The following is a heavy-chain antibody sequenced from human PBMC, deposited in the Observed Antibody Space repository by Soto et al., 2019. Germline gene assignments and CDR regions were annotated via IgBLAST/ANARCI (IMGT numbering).Heavy chain of an antibody. J-gene: IGHJ5*02. CDR1: GFTFSSYA. CDR3: AKGRGYSYDYNWFDP. CDR2: ISGSGGST. V-gene: IGHV3-23*01. D-gene: IGHD5-18*01. Sequence: EVQLLESGGGLVQPGGSLRLSCAASGFTFSSYARSWVRQAPGKGLEWVSAISGSGGSTYYADSVKGRFTISRDNSKNTLYLQMNSLRAEDTAVYYCAKGRGYSYDYNWFDPWGQGTLVTVSS.